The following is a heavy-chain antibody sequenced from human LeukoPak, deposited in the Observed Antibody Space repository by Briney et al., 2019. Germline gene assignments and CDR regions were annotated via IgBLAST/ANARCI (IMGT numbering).Heavy chain of an antibody. CDR1: GGSISSYY. Sequence: SETLSLTCTVSGGSISSYYWSWIRQPPGKGLEWIGYIYYSGSTNYNPSLKSRVTISVDTSKNQFSLKLSSVTAADTAVYYCARGLARYNWNDGPYFDYWGQGTLVTVSS. CDR3: ARGLARYNWNDGPYFDY. D-gene: IGHD1-1*01. V-gene: IGHV4-59*01. CDR2: IYYSGST. J-gene: IGHJ4*02.